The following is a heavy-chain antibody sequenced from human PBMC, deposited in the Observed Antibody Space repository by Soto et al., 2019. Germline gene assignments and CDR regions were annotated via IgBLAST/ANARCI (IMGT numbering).Heavy chain of an antibody. V-gene: IGHV3-66*01. CDR2: IYSGAST. D-gene: IGHD3-22*01. CDR1: GFTVSSNY. J-gene: IGHJ4*02. Sequence: GGYLRLSCAASGFTVSSNYMRWVRQAPGKGLEWVSVIYSGASTYYADSVKGRFTITRHNSKNTLYLQMNSLRAEDTAVYYCARGVEYYYDSSGYYSPFDYWGQGTLVTVSS. CDR3: ARGVEYYYDSSGYYSPFDY.